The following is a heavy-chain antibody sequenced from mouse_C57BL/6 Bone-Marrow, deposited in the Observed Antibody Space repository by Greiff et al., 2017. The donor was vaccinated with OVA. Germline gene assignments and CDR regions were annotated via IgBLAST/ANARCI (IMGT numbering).Heavy chain of an antibody. Sequence: EVKLVESEGGLVQPGSSMKLSCTASGFTFSDYYMAWVRQVPEKGLEWVANINYDGSSTYYLDSLKSRFIISRDNAKNILYLQMSSLKSEDTATYYCARLELPYNWYFDVWGTGTTVTVSS. V-gene: IGHV5-16*01. J-gene: IGHJ1*03. D-gene: IGHD4-1*01. CDR2: INYDGSST. CDR1: GFTFSDYY. CDR3: ARLELPYNWYFDV.